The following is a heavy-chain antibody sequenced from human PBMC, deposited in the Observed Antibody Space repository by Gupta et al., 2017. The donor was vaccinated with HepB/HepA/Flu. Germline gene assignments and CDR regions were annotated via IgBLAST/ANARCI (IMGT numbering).Heavy chain of an antibody. Sequence: TFSSYGMHWVRQAPGKGLEWVAVIWYDGSNKYYADSVKGRFTISRDNSKNTLYLQMNSLRAEDTAVYYCARERIAVAAIDYWGQGTLVTGSS. D-gene: IGHD6-19*01. CDR2: IWYDGSNK. J-gene: IGHJ4*02. CDR3: ARERIAVAAIDY. CDR1: TFSSYG. V-gene: IGHV3-33*01.